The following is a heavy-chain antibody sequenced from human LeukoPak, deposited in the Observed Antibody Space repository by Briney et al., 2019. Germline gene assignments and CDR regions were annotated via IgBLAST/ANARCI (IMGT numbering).Heavy chain of an antibody. CDR3: ARGVVSDNWFDP. CDR1: GGTFSSYA. Sequence: GASVKVSCKASGGTFSSYALSWVRQAPGQGLEWVGGIIPIFGTTNYAQKFQGRVTITTDESTSTAYMELSSLTSEDTAVYYCARGVVSDNWFDPWGQGTLVTVSS. D-gene: IGHD3-3*01. J-gene: IGHJ5*02. V-gene: IGHV1-69*05. CDR2: IIPIFGTT.